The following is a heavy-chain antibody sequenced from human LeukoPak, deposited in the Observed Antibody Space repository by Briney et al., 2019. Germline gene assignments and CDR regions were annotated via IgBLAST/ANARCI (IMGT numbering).Heavy chain of an antibody. V-gene: IGHV3-74*01. J-gene: IGHJ4*02. CDR3: ARSRGAGPGAYFDY. D-gene: IGHD6-19*01. CDR1: GITFSGHW. Sequence: GGSLRLSCAASGITFSGHWMHWVRQAPGKGPVWVARIKSDGSSTSYADSVKGRFSISSDNAKNSLYLQMNSLRAEDTAVYYCARSRGAGPGAYFDYWGQGTLITVSS. CDR2: IKSDGSST.